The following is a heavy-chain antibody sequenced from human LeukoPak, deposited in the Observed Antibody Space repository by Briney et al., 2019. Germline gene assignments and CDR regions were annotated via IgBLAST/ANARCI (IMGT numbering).Heavy chain of an antibody. CDR1: GFTFSSYG. D-gene: IGHD6-13*01. CDR2: IPYDGSNK. CDR3: VRGAYSSSWLNFDY. V-gene: IGHV3-30*19. Sequence: RSGGSLRLSCAASGFTFSSYGMHWVRQAPGKGLEWVALIPYDGSNKYYADSVKGRFTVSRDNSKNTLYLQMNSLRAEDTAVYYCVRGAYSSSWLNFDYWGQGTLVTVSS. J-gene: IGHJ4*02.